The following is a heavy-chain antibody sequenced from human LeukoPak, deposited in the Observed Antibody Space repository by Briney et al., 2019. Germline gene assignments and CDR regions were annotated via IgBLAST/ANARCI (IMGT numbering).Heavy chain of an antibody. CDR1: GFTFSSYE. J-gene: IGHJ4*02. D-gene: IGHD6-13*01. Sequence: PGGSLRLSCAASGFTFSSYEMNWVRQAPGKGLEWVSYISSSGSTIYYADSVKGRFTISRDNAKNSLYLQMNSLRAEDTAVYYCARSLWGAAAGPVYFDYWGQGTLVTVSS. CDR3: ARSLWGAAAGPVYFDY. V-gene: IGHV3-48*03. CDR2: ISSSGSTI.